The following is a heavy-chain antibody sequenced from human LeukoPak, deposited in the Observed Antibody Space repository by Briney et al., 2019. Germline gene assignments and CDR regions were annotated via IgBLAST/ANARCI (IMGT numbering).Heavy chain of an antibody. CDR2: IYSGGST. Sequence: PGGSLRLSCAASGFTVSSNYMSWVRQAPGKGLEWVSVIYSGGSTYYADSVKGRFTISRDNSKNTLYLQMNSLRAEDTAVYFCAKRPRDSSGYYLGAFDGWGQGTTVTVSS. CDR3: AKRPRDSSGYYLGAFDG. CDR1: GFTVSSNY. J-gene: IGHJ3*01. D-gene: IGHD3-22*01. V-gene: IGHV3-66*04.